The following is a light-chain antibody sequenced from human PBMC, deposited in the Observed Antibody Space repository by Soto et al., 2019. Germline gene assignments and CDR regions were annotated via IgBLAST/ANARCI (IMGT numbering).Light chain of an antibody. CDR1: SSDVGGSKY. CDR2: EVG. Sequence: QSVLTQPASVSGSPGQSITISCTGTSSDVGGSKYVSWYQHHPGKAPKLLIYEVGDRPSGVSNRFSGSKSGNTASLTISGLQAEDEADYYCTSYTTSSARVFGNGTKVTVL. V-gene: IGLV2-14*01. CDR3: TSYTTSSARV. J-gene: IGLJ1*01.